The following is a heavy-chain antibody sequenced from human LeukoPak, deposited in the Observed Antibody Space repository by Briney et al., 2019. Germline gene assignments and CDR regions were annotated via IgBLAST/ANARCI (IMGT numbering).Heavy chain of an antibody. J-gene: IGHJ4*02. CDR3: ARVGATGTADY. CDR2: ISKSGSDT. CDR1: EFSFSDYY. V-gene: IGHV3-11*03. Sequence: PGGSLRLSCTASEFSFSDYYMSWIRQAPGRGLEWVSYISKSGSDTNFADSVKGRFTISRDNAKNSLYLHMNSLRAEDTAVYYCARVGATGTADYWGQGTLVTVSS. D-gene: IGHD1-1*01.